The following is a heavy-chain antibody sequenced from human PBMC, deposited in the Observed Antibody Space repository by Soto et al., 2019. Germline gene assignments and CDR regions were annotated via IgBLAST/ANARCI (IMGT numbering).Heavy chain of an antibody. J-gene: IGHJ6*02. CDR2: ISAYKGNT. CDR3: AREGPAPYYYYGMDV. Sequence: QFRLLQSGGEVKRPGPSLKASSKTPGYTFTTYGIAWLQRAPGQGFGGLGWISAYKGNTNYAQKLQGRVTMTTATSTSTAYMERRSLRSDDTAVYYCAREGPAPYYYYGMDVWGQGSTVTVSS. CDR1: GYTFTTYG. V-gene: IGHV1-18*01.